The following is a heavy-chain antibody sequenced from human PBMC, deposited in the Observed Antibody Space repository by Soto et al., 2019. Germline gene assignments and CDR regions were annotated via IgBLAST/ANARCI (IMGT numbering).Heavy chain of an antibody. V-gene: IGHV1-69*13. J-gene: IGHJ3*02. CDR3: ATDRGEQQLMMGIYDAFDI. D-gene: IGHD6-13*01. Sequence: ASVNVSCKASGGTFSSYAISWVRQAPGQGLEWMGGIIPIFGTANYAQKFQGRVTITADESTSTAYMELSSLRSEDTAVYYCATDRGEQQLMMGIYDAFDIWGQGTMVTVSS. CDR2: IIPIFGTA. CDR1: GGTFSSYA.